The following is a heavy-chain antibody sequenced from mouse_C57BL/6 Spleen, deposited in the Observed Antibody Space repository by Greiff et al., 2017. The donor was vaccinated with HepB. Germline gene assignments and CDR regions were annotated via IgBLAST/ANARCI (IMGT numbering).Heavy chain of an antibody. V-gene: IGHV1-82*01. CDR3: ALTTVVARYFDV. J-gene: IGHJ1*03. CDR2: IYPGDGDT. CDR1: GYAFSSSW. D-gene: IGHD1-1*01. Sequence: QVQLQQSGPELVKPGASVKISCKASGYAFSSSWMNWVKQRPGKGLEWIGRIYPGDGDTNYNGKFKGKATLTADKSSSTAYMQLSSLTSEDSAVYFCALTTVVARYFDVWGTGTTVTVSS.